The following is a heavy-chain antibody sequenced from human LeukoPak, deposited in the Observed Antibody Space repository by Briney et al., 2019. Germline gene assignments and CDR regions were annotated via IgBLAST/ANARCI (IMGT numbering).Heavy chain of an antibody. CDR1: GFTFSSYG. Sequence: GGSLRLSCAVSGFTFSSYGMHWVRQAPGKGLEWVAVIWYDGSNKYYADSVKGRFTISRDNSKNTLYLQMNSLRAEDTAVYYCAANGGPFDFWGQGTLVTVSS. CDR2: IWYDGSNK. J-gene: IGHJ4*02. V-gene: IGHV3-33*01. CDR3: AANGGPFDF. D-gene: IGHD4-23*01.